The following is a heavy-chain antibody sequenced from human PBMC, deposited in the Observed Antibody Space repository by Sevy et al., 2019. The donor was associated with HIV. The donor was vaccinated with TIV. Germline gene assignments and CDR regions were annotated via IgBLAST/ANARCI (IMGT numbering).Heavy chain of an antibody. D-gene: IGHD1-26*01. CDR2: FKSKIHGGTT. CDR3: TRWSGSQSIFDY. CDR1: GFIFGDYG. Sequence: GGSLRLSFTASGFIFGDYGMSWVRQAPGKGLEWIAFFKSKIHGGTTENAASVKGRFTISRDDSKNIVYLQMSNLKTEDTAVYYCTRWSGSQSIFDYWSQGTLVTVSS. V-gene: IGHV3-49*04. J-gene: IGHJ4*02.